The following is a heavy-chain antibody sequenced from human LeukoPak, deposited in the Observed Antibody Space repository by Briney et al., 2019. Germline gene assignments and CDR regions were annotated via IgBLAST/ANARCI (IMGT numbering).Heavy chain of an antibody. D-gene: IGHD2-2*01. CDR1: GYTFTSYG. Sequence: ASVKVSCKASGYTFTSYGISWVRQAPGQGLEWMGWISAYNGNTNYAQKLQGRVTMTTDTSTSTAYMELRSLRSDDTAVYYCARDDIVVVLAAMGFDYWGQGTLVTVSS. CDR3: ARDDIVVVLAAMGFDY. V-gene: IGHV1-18*04. CDR2: ISAYNGNT. J-gene: IGHJ4*02.